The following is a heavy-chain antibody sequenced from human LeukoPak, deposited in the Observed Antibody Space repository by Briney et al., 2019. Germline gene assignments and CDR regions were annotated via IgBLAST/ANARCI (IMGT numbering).Heavy chain of an antibody. CDR1: GFTFSSYW. CDR3: ARDQLYCSGGYCYKDY. Sequence: GGSLRLSCEASGFTFSSYWMHWVRQTPGKGLVWVSRISEDGSSTSYADSVRGRFTISRDNAKNMLYLQLNSLRVEDTAVYYCARDQLYCSGGYCYKDYWGQGTLVTVSS. V-gene: IGHV3-74*01. CDR2: ISEDGSST. D-gene: IGHD2-15*01. J-gene: IGHJ4*02.